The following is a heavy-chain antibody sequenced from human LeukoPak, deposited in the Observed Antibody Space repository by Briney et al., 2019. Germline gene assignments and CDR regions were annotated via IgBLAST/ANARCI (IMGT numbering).Heavy chain of an antibody. CDR1: GFTFTNYA. CDR3: VKGLVQTTMSYSVDY. Sequence: GGSLRLSCAASGFTFTNYAMHWVRQTPGKGLEWVALISSDGSKNIYADPVKGRFTVSRDNSKNALYLQMNSLRAEDTAVYYCVKGLVQTTMSYSVDYWGQGALVTVSS. J-gene: IGHJ4*02. D-gene: IGHD1-1*01. V-gene: IGHV3-30*18. CDR2: ISSDGSKN.